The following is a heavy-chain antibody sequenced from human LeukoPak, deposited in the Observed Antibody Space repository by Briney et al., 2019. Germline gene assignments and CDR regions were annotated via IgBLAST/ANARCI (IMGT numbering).Heavy chain of an antibody. V-gene: IGHV3-30*01. J-gene: IGHJ4*02. CDR2: ISYDGGIT. CDR3: ARDSTYYYASGSSGPHYFDY. Sequence: PGGSLRLSCAASGFTFSSYAMHWVRQAPGKGLEWGAVISYDGGITNYADSVKGRFTISRDNSKNTLYLQLNSLRAEDAAVYYCARDSTYYYASGSSGPHYFDYWGQGTLVTVSS. CDR1: GFTFSSYA. D-gene: IGHD3-10*01.